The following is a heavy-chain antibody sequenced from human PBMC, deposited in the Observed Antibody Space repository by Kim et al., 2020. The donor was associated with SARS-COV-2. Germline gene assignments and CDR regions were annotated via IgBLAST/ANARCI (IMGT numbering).Heavy chain of an antibody. V-gene: IGHV4-38-2*02. J-gene: IGHJ5*02. CDR2: IYHSGST. D-gene: IGHD3-3*01. Sequence: SETLSLTCTVSGYSISSGYYWGWIRQPPGKGLEWIGSIYHSGSTYYNPSLKSRVTISVDTSKNQFSLKLSSVTAADTAVYYCASSSYDFWSGYYPNNWFDPWGQGTLVTVSS. CDR3: ASSSYDFWSGYYPNNWFDP. CDR1: GYSISSGYY.